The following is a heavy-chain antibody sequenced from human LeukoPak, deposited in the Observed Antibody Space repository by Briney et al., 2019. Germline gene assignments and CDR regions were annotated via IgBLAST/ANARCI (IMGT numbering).Heavy chain of an antibody. Sequence: GASVKVFCKASGYTFTSYDINGVRQATGQGLEWMGWMNPNSGNTGYAQKFQGRVTMTRNTSISTAYMELSSLRSEDTAVYYCASLIAVAGTRDYWGQGTLVTVSS. CDR2: MNPNSGNT. J-gene: IGHJ4*02. V-gene: IGHV1-8*01. D-gene: IGHD6-19*01. CDR1: GYTFTSYD. CDR3: ASLIAVAGTRDY.